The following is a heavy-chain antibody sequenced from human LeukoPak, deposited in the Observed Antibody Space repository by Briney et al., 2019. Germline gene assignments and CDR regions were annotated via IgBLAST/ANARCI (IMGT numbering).Heavy chain of an antibody. D-gene: IGHD3-10*01. CDR3: ASDYYVSGSCDFDF. CDR1: GCSISNTHW. Sequence: SETLSLTCAVSGCSISNTHWWSWVRQPPGKGLEWIGEISYTGSTNYNPSLKSRVTISVDKSNNRFSLKLSSVTAADTAVYYCASDYYVSGSCDFDFWGQGTMVTVSS. V-gene: IGHV4-4*02. CDR2: ISYTGST. J-gene: IGHJ3*01.